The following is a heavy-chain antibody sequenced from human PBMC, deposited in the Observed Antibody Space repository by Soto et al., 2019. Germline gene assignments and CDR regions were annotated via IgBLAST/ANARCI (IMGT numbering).Heavy chain of an antibody. CDR2: INDSAST. D-gene: IGHD3-16*01. V-gene: IGHV4-34*01. CDR1: VGSFRGYF. CDR3: QGGDF. Sequence: PSETLPLTCAVSVGSFRGYFWSLIRQSPDKGLEWIGEINDSASTYYNPSFKIRLTISVDTSKSQISFTLTSVTAADSAVYYCQGGDFWGQGTRVTVSS. J-gene: IGHJ4*02.